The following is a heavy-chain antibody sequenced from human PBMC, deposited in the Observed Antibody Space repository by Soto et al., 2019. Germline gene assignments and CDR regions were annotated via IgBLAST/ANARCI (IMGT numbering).Heavy chain of an antibody. CDR2: LSSSSSYI. V-gene: IGHV3-21*01. D-gene: IGHD2-2*01. Sequence: EVQLVESGGGLVKPGGSLRLSCAASGFTFSSYSMNWVRQAPGKGLEWVSALSSSSSYIYYADSVKGRFTISRDNAKNSLYLQMNSLRAEDTDVDYCARDSGYCSSTSCQRSLFDYWGQGTLVTVSS. CDR1: GFTFSSYS. CDR3: ARDSGYCSSTSCQRSLFDY. J-gene: IGHJ4*02.